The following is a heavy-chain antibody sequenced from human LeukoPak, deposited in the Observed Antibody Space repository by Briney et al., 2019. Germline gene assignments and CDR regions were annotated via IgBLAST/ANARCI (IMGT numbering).Heavy chain of an antibody. Sequence: GASVKASCKASGYTFTSYGISWVRQAPGQGLEWMGWISAYNGNTNYAQKLQGRVTMTTDTSTSTAYMELRSLRSDDTAVYYCAREEDRSILNGYSSSIDYWGQGTLVTVSS. CDR2: ISAYNGNT. D-gene: IGHD6-13*01. J-gene: IGHJ4*02. CDR3: AREEDRSILNGYSSSIDY. CDR1: GYTFTSYG. V-gene: IGHV1-18*01.